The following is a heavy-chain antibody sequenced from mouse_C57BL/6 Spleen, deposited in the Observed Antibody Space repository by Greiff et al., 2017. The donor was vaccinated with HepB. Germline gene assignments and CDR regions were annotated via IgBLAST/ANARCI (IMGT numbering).Heavy chain of an antibody. D-gene: IGHD2-4*01. CDR2: ISSGGSYT. CDR3: ARQSYYDHYYAMDY. V-gene: IGHV5-6*01. Sequence: EVMLVESGGDLVKPGGSLKLSCAASGFTFSSYGMSWVRQTPDKRLEWVATISSGGSYTYYPDSVKGRFTISRDNAKNTLYLQMSSLKSEDTAMYYCARQSYYDHYYAMDYWGQGTSVTVSS. CDR1: GFTFSSYG. J-gene: IGHJ4*01.